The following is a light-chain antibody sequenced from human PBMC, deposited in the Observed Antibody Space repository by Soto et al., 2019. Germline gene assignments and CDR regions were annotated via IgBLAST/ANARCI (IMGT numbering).Light chain of an antibody. CDR3: AGLDNSLVGGPA. J-gene: IGLJ2*01. V-gene: IGLV1-47*01. CDR1: NSNIGSKY. CDR2: RNN. Sequence: QSVLTQPPSASGTPGQRVTISCSGSNSNIGSKYVYWYQQLPGTAPKLLLYRNNQRTSGVPDRFTGSKSGSSGSRAMSGRRSEDEADYYCAGLDNSLVGGPAFGGGTKLTVL.